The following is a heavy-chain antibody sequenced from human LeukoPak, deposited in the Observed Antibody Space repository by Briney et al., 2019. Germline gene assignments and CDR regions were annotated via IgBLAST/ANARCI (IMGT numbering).Heavy chain of an antibody. V-gene: IGHV1-18*01. D-gene: IGHD3-10*01. CDR2: ISAYNGKK. J-gene: IGHJ4*02. Sequence: ASVKVSDKASGYTFTSYGIRWVRQAPGQGGEGRGGISAYNGKKNYAQKLHGRVTMTTDTSTSTAYMELRSLRSDDTAVYYCARDGEYYYGSGSYYSTPGQYFDYWGQGTLVTVSS. CDR1: GYTFTSYG. CDR3: ARDGEYYYGSGSYYSTPGQYFDY.